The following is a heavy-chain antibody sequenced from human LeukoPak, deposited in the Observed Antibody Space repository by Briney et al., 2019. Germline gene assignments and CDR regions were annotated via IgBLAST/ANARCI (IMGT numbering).Heavy chain of an antibody. CDR1: GFTFSTYG. V-gene: IGHV3-30*18. CDR2: ISHDGSDK. Sequence: GRSLRLSCGASGFTFSTYGMHWVRRAPGKGLEWVAVISHDGSDKHYADSVKGRFSISRDNSKNTLYLQTNSLRGEDTAVYYCAKDLSGGWSLDYWGQGTLVTVSS. D-gene: IGHD6-19*01. J-gene: IGHJ4*02. CDR3: AKDLSGGWSLDY.